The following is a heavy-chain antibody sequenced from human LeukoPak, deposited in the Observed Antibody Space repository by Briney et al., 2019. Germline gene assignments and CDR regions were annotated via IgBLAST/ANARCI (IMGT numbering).Heavy chain of an antibody. CDR1: GFTFSDYY. CDR3: ARDPPYYYDSSGYAFDY. J-gene: IGHJ4*02. CDR2: ISSSGSTI. V-gene: IGHV3-11*04. Sequence: KIGGSLRLSCAASGFTFSDYYMSWIRQAPGKGLEWVSYISSSGSTIYYADSVKGRFTISRDNAKNSLYLQMNSLRAEDTAVYYCARDPPYYYDSSGYAFDYWGQGTLVTVSS. D-gene: IGHD3-22*01.